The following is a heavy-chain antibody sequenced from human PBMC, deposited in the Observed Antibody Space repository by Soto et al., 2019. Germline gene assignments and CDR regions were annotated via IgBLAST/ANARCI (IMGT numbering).Heavy chain of an antibody. V-gene: IGHV1-18*01. Sequence: QVQLVQSGTEVKKPGASVKVSCKASGYTFSNFGLSWVRQAPGQGLEWMGWISPSNGQTIYAQNFHGRGTMTTDTSTATAHMALRSLISDDTAVYYCARVIMIFGVANLGSYFDYWGQGTRVTVSA. D-gene: IGHD3-3*01. CDR1: GYTFSNFG. J-gene: IGHJ4*02. CDR3: ARVIMIFGVANLGSYFDY. CDR2: ISPSNGQT.